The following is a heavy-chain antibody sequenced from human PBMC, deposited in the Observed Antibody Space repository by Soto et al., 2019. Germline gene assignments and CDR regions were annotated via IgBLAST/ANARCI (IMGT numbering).Heavy chain of an antibody. V-gene: IGHV4-61*01. CDR1: GGAVSRGTYY. Sequence: PSETLSLTCTVSGGAVSRGTYYWSWIRQPPGKGVEGIGHIYFTGSTNYNPSLKSRVTMSLDTSRNQFSLKLSSVTAADTAVYYCTRGPPRVQWFDPWGLGTLVTVSS. CDR3: TRGPPRVQWFDP. J-gene: IGHJ5*02. CDR2: IYFTGST.